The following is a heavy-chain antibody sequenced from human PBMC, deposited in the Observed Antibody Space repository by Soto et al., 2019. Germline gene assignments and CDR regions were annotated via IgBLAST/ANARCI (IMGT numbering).Heavy chain of an antibody. CDR3: AREGVGARGKDV. Sequence: QVQLVESGDEVKKPGSQGKVSCQGSGGTFRRFAISWVRKAPGQGVEWMGGINPLFGTPNYAQKFQGRVTITADESTGTAYMELSSLRSEDTAVYYCAREGVGARGKDVWGQGTTVTVSS. D-gene: IGHD3-16*01. CDR2: INPLFGTP. CDR1: GGTFRRFA. V-gene: IGHV1-69*01. J-gene: IGHJ6*02.